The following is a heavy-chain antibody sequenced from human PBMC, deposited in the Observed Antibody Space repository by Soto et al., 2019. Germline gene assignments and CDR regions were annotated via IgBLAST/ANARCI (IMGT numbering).Heavy chain of an antibody. Sequence: ASVMDSCNASGDRITTFYFHWVRQAPGRGLEGMGRMNVDTGGTTYSQKFQGRVTMTRDTSISTAYMEVTNVKSDDTAIYYCARDGNFVLRGYSFDFDFWGQGTRVTVSS. CDR3: ARDGNFVLRGYSFDFDF. J-gene: IGHJ4*02. CDR2: MNVDTGGT. CDR1: GDRITTFY. D-gene: IGHD5-12*01. V-gene: IGHV1-2*06.